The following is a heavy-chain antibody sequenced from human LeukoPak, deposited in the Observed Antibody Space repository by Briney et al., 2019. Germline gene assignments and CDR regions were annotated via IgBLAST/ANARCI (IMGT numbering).Heavy chain of an antibody. D-gene: IGHD3-10*01. V-gene: IGHV1-46*01. CDR2: INPSGGST. CDR3: ARLLLWFGELLPVYFDY. J-gene: IGHJ4*02. Sequence: GASVKVSCKASGYIFTSYFMHWVRQAPGQGLEWMGLINPSGGSTRYAQKFQGRVTMTRDMSTSTVYMELSSLRSEDTAVYYCARLLLWFGELLPVYFDYWGQGTLVTVSS. CDR1: GYIFTSYF.